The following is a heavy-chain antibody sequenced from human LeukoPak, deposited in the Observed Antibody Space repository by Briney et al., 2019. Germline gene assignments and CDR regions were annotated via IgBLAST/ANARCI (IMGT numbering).Heavy chain of an antibody. CDR3: ARNVASRWYVFDY. CDR1: GGSISSYY. CDR2: IYSSGST. D-gene: IGHD6-13*01. V-gene: IGHV4-4*07. Sequence: SQTLSLTCTVSGGSISSYYWSWIRQPAGKGLEWIGRIYSSGSTNYNPSLKSRVTMSVDTSKNQFSLKLNSVTAADTAVYYCARNVASRWYVFDYWGQGTVVTVSS. J-gene: IGHJ4*02.